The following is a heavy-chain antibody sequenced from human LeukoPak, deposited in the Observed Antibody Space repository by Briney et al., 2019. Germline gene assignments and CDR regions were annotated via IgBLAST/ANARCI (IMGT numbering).Heavy chain of an antibody. J-gene: IGHJ4*02. D-gene: IGHD3-10*01. CDR3: AKSGREGDLGY. CDR2: ISGSGGST. CDR1: EFIFSSHS. Sequence: GGSLRLSCAASEFIFSSHSMSWVRQAPGKGLEWVSAISGSGGSTYYADSVKGRFTISRDNSKNTLYLQMNSLRAEDTAVYYCAKSGREGDLGYWGQGTLVTVSS. V-gene: IGHV3-23*01.